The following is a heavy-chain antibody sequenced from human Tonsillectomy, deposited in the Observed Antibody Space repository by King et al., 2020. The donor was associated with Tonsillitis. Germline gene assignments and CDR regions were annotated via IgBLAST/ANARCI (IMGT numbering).Heavy chain of an antibody. CDR2: VYYTGST. CDR1: SGSISSYY. Sequence: VQLPESGPGLVQPSEILSLTCTVSSGSISSYYWSWIRQPPGKGLEWIGYVYYTGSTKYNPSLKSRVTISVDTSKNQFSLRLNSVTAADTAVYYCASGVRDYYDSSGYYPHWFDPWGQGILVTVSS. CDR3: ASGVRDYYDSSGYYPHWFDP. D-gene: IGHD3-22*01. V-gene: IGHV4-59*01. J-gene: IGHJ5*02.